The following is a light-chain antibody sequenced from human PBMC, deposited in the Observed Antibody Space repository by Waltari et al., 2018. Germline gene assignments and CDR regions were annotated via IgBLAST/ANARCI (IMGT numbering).Light chain of an antibody. Sequence: EIVMTQSPATLSVSPGARATPSCRASQSVSSNLAWYQQKPGQAPRLLIYGASTRATGIPARFSGSGSGTEFTLTISSLQSEDFAVYYCQQYNNWHLYSFGQGTKLEIK. J-gene: IGKJ2*03. CDR1: QSVSSN. CDR3: QQYNNWHLYS. CDR2: GAS. V-gene: IGKV3-15*01.